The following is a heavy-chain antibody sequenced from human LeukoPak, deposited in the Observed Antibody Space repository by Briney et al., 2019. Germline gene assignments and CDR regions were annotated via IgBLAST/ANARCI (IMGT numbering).Heavy chain of an antibody. Sequence: GGSLRLSCAASGLSFSSYAMNWVRQAPGKGLEWVSAISGSGGNTYYADSVKGRFTISRDSDKSSVFLQMNSLRVEDTAIYYCAKDAGSFFDHWGQGTLVTVSS. CDR3: AKDAGSFFDH. CDR2: ISGSGGNT. CDR1: GLSFSSYA. D-gene: IGHD3-10*01. J-gene: IGHJ4*02. V-gene: IGHV3-23*01.